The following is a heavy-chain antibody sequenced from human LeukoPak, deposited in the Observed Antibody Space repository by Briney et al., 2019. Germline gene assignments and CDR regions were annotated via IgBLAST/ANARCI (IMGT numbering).Heavy chain of an antibody. Sequence: PGRSLRLSCAASGFTFSSYGMHWVRQAPGKGLEWVSAISGSGGSTYYVDSVKGRFTISRDNSKNTLYLQMNSLRAEDTAVYSCAKEREVGGTADYWGQGTLVTVSS. CDR3: AKEREVGGTADY. CDR2: ISGSGGST. J-gene: IGHJ4*02. V-gene: IGHV3-23*01. CDR1: GFTFSSYG. D-gene: IGHD2-21*02.